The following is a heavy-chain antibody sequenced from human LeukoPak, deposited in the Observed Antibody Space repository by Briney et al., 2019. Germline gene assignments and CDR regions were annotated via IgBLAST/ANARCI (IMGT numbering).Heavy chain of an antibody. Sequence: PSETLSLTCTVSGYPISSGYYWSWIRQPAGKGLEWIGRIDTSGNTNYKPSLKSRVTMSVDTSKKQFSLKLSSVTAADTAVYYCARVSSSWYQDWYFDLWGRGTLVTVSS. D-gene: IGHD6-13*01. CDR2: IDTSGNT. V-gene: IGHV4-4*07. J-gene: IGHJ2*01. CDR3: ARVSSSWYQDWYFDL. CDR1: GYPISSGYY.